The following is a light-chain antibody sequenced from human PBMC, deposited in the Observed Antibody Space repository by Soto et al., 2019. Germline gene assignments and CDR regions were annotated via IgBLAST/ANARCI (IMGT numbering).Light chain of an antibody. J-gene: IGLJ2*01. CDR1: SSDIGNYYF. Sequence: QSALTQPASVSGSPGQSITISCTGTSSDIGNYYFVSWYQQVPSTAPKPMIYEVRSRPSGVSHRFSGSKSGNTASLTISGLQAEDEAYYYCSSYTTSSSFILFGGGTKVTVL. CDR2: EVR. V-gene: IGLV2-14*01. CDR3: SSYTTSSSFIL.